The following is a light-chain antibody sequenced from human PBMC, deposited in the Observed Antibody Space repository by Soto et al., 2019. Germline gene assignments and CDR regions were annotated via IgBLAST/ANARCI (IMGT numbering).Light chain of an antibody. CDR2: DVS. CDR3: SSYTSSNTYV. V-gene: IGLV2-14*01. Sequence: QSVLTQPASVSGSPGQSITISYTGTSSDVGGYNYVSWYQQHPGKAPKLMIYDVSNRPSGVSNRFSGSKSGNTASLTISGLQAEDEADYYCSSYTSSNTYVVGTGTKVTV. CDR1: SSDVGGYNY. J-gene: IGLJ1*01.